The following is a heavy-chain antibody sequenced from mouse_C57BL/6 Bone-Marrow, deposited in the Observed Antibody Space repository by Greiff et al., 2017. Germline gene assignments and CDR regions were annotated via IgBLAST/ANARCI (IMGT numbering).Heavy chain of an antibody. J-gene: IGHJ3*01. V-gene: IGHV15-2*01. CDR3: ARDYDGAWFAY. D-gene: IGHD2-4*01. Sequence: VHLVESGSELRSPGSSVKLSCKDFDSEVFPIAYMSWVRQKPGHGFEWIGGILPSIGRTINGEKFEDKATLDADTLSNTAYLELNSLTSEDSAIYYCARDYDGAWFAYWGQGTLVTVSA. CDR2: ILPSIGRT. CDR1: DSEVFPIAY.